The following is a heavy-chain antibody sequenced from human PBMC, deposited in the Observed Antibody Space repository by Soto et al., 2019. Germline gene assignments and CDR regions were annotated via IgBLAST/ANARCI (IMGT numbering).Heavy chain of an antibody. V-gene: IGHV1-46*01. Sequence: ASVKVSCKASGYTFTSYYMHWVRQAPGQGLEWMGIINPSGGSTSYAQKFQGRVTMTRDTSTSTVYMELSSLRSEDTAVYYCARVPPRYCSGGSCYPGAVFDYWGQGTLVTVSS. J-gene: IGHJ4*02. CDR2: INPSGGST. D-gene: IGHD2-15*01. CDR1: GYTFTSYY. CDR3: ARVPPRYCSGGSCYPGAVFDY.